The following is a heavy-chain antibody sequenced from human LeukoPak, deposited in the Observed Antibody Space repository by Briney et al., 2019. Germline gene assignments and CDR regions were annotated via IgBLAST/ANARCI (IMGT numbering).Heavy chain of an antibody. CDR1: GVSISNYY. CDR2: IYSSGST. Sequence: SETLSLTCTVSGVSISNYYWSWIRQPPGKGLEWIGYIYSSGSTEYKPSLKSRATISADTSKNQFSLKLTSVTAADTAIYYCARRNDFDIWGQGTMVTVSS. V-gene: IGHV4-4*08. J-gene: IGHJ3*02. CDR3: ARRNDFDI.